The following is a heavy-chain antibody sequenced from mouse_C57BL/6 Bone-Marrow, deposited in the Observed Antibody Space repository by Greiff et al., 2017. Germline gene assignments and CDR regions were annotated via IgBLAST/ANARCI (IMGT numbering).Heavy chain of an antibody. CDR3: AKGRSVGFAY. Sequence: QVQLQQSGAELVKPGASVKMSCKASGYTFTSYWITWVKQRPGQGLEWIGDIYPGSGSTNYNEKFKSKATLTVDTSSSTAYMQLSSLTSADAAVYYCAKGRSVGFAYWGQGTLVTVSA. CDR2: IYPGSGST. V-gene: IGHV1-55*01. CDR1: GYTFTSYW. J-gene: IGHJ3*01. D-gene: IGHD1-1*02.